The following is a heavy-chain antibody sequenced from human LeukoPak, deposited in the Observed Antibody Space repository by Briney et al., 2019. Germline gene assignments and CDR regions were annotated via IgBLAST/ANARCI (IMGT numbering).Heavy chain of an antibody. CDR1: GFTFSSYS. V-gene: IGHV3-21*01. CDR2: ISPSSHYI. Sequence: GGSLRLSCAASGFTFSSYSMNWVRQAPGKGLEWVSSISPSSHYIYYADSVKGRFTISRDNSKNTLYLQMNSLRAEDTAVYYCAKAYDGANAFDIWGQGTMVTVSS. CDR3: AKAYDGANAFDI. J-gene: IGHJ3*02. D-gene: IGHD5-12*01.